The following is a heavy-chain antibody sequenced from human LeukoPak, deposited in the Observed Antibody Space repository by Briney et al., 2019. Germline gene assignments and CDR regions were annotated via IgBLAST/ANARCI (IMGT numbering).Heavy chain of an antibody. D-gene: IGHD3-22*01. CDR3: ASSYYDSSEYRFDY. CDR1: GYTFTGYY. J-gene: IGHJ4*02. CDR2: INPNSGGT. V-gene: IGHV1-2*02. Sequence: GASVKVSCKASGYTFTGYYIHWVRQAPGQGLEWMGWINPNSGGTNYAQKFQGRVTMTRDTSISTTYMELSRLRSDDTAVYYCASSYYDSSEYRFDYWGRGTLVTVSS.